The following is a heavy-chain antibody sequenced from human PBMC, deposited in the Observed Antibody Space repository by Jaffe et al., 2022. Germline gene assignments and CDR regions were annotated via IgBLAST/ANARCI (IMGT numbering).Heavy chain of an antibody. J-gene: IGHJ6*03. CDR2: INPNSGGT. Sequence: QVQLVQSGAEVKKPGASVKVSCKASGYTFTGYYMHWVRQAPGQGLEWMGRINPNSGGTNYAQKFQGRVTMTRDTSISTAYMELSRLRSDDTAVYYCAREPRRYCSGGSCYGDYYYYMDVWGKGTTVTVSS. D-gene: IGHD2-15*01. CDR1: GYTFTGYY. CDR3: AREPRRYCSGGSCYGDYYYYMDV. V-gene: IGHV1-2*06.